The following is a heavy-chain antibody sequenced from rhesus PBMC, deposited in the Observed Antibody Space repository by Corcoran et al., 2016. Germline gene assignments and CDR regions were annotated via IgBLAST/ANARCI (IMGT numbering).Heavy chain of an antibody. D-gene: IGHD5-24*01. J-gene: IGHJ5-1*01. CDR3: ARTAGRWVGGRFDV. Sequence: QLQLQESGPGLVKPSETLSLTCAVSGGSISSDYLSWIRQAPGKGLECIGRSSGSGGSTDFTPSLTRRVTISTDASKDQFSLKLSSVTAADTAVYYCARTAGRWVGGRFDVWGPGVLVTVSS. CDR1: GGSISSDY. CDR2: SSGSGGST. V-gene: IGHV4-173*01.